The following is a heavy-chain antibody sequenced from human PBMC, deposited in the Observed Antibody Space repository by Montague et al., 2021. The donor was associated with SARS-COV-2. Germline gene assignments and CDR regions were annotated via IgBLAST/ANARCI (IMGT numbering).Heavy chain of an antibody. J-gene: IGHJ5*02. CDR2: VRDSGTI. D-gene: IGHD3-10*01. CDR1: GDSIMSYH. CDR3: ARFFRVGTSSAFDH. V-gene: IGHV4-59*08. Sequence: SETLSLTCGVSGDSIMSYHWSWVRKPPGRGLEWIGDVRDSGTINYNPSLNNRITISIDTSKAQFSLILTSVNAADTAVYYCARFFRVGTSSAFDHWGQGILVIVSS.